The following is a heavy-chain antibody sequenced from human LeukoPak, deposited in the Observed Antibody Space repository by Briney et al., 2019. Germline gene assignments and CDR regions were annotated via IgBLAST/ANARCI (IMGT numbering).Heavy chain of an antibody. Sequence: PGGSLRLSCAASGFTFSSYDMSWVRQAPGKGLEWVSAISGSGGSTYYADSVKGRFTISRDNSKNTLYLQMNSLRAEDTAVYYCAKALYSGSYFFAFDIWGQGTMVTVSS. J-gene: IGHJ3*02. D-gene: IGHD1-26*01. V-gene: IGHV3-23*01. CDR2: ISGSGGST. CDR3: AKALYSGSYFFAFDI. CDR1: GFTFSSYD.